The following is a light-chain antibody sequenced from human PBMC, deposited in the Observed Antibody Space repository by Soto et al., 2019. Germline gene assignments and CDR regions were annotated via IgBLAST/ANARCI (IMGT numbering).Light chain of an antibody. V-gene: IGKV3-20*01. CDR2: NAS. CDR3: QQYGNARGT. Sequence: VLTQNPGKLVVSGGKIAIGGCRASQSVSSSYLAWYQQKPGQAPRLLIYNASSRATGIPDRFSGSGSGTDFTLTLRTLQPEDFAVYFCQQYGNARGTFGQGTKVDIK. CDR1: QSVSSSY. J-gene: IGKJ1*01.